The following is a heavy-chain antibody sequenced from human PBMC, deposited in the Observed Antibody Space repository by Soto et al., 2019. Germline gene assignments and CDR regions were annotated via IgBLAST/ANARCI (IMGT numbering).Heavy chain of an antibody. D-gene: IGHD6-19*01. CDR1: SGSISGSY. CDR2: VYYTGST. V-gene: IGHV4-59*01. CDR3: ARSVAVPGAHIDY. J-gene: IGHJ4*02. Sequence: SETLSLTCSVSSGSISGSYWSWIRQSPGKGLEWLGYVYYTGSTNYSPSLRSRVSISVDTSKNEFSLRLGSVTAADTAVYFCARSVAVPGAHIDYWGQGTQVTVSS.